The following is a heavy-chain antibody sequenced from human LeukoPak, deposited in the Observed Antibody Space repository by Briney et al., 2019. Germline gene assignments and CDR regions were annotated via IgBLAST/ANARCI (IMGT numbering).Heavy chain of an antibody. V-gene: IGHV1-18*01. J-gene: IGHJ6*02. CDR3: ARDSVVVVPAATMSNYDGMDV. D-gene: IGHD2-2*01. CDR1: SYTFTSYG. Sequence: ASVKVFCKASSYTFTSYGISWARQAPGQGLEWMGWISAYNGNTNYAQKLQGRVTMTTDTSTSTAYMELRSLRSDDTAVYYCARDSVVVVPAATMSNYDGMDVWGQGTTVTVSS. CDR2: ISAYNGNT.